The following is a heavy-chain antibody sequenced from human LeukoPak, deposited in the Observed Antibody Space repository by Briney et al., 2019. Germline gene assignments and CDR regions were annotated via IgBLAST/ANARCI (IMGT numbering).Heavy chain of an antibody. J-gene: IGHJ4*02. V-gene: IGHV4-34*01. Sequence: SETLSLTCAVYGGSFSGYYWSWIRQPPGKGLEWIGEINHSGSTNYNPSLKSRVTISVDTSKNQFSLKLSSVTAADTAVYYCARGSLIAVAVYCFDYWGQGTLVTVSS. CDR1: GGSFSGYY. CDR2: INHSGST. D-gene: IGHD6-19*01. CDR3: ARGSLIAVAVYCFDY.